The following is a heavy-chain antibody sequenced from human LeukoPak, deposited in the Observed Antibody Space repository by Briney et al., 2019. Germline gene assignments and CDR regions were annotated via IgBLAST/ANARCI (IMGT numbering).Heavy chain of an antibody. Sequence: PSETLSLTCTVSGGSISSGNYYWNWIRQPAGKGLEWIGRIYTSGSTHYNPSPKSRVTISVDTSKNHFSLKLSSVTAADTAVYYCAREGPYYDSSGYIPYFHYWGQGTLVTVSS. CDR1: GGSISSGNYY. CDR2: IYTSGST. D-gene: IGHD3-22*01. CDR3: AREGPYYDSSGYIPYFHY. J-gene: IGHJ4*02. V-gene: IGHV4-61*02.